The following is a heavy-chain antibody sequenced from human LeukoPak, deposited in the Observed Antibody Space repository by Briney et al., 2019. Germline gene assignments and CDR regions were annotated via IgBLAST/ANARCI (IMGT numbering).Heavy chain of an antibody. J-gene: IGHJ6*02. Sequence: SETLSLTCTVSGGSISSYYWSWIRRPPGKGLEWIGYIYYSGSTNYNPSLKSRVTISVDTSKNQFSLKLSSVTAADTAVYHCARDNWNYGSSMDVWGQGTTVTVSS. CDR1: GGSISSYY. V-gene: IGHV4-59*01. CDR2: IYYSGST. CDR3: ARDNWNYGSSMDV. D-gene: IGHD1-7*01.